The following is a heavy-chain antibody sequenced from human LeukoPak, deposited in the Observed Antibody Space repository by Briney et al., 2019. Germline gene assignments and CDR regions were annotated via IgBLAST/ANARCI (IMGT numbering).Heavy chain of an antibody. CDR2: ISGSGGSR. D-gene: IGHD6-13*01. Sequence: GGSLRLSCAASGFTFSSYAMSWVRQAPGKGLEWLSAISGSGGSRYYAGSLKGRFTISRDNSKSTLYLQMNSLSAEDTAVYYCAKSSPIAAAGEVSDFWGQGTLVTVSS. J-gene: IGHJ4*02. V-gene: IGHV3-23*01. CDR1: GFTFSSYA. CDR3: AKSSPIAAAGEVSDF.